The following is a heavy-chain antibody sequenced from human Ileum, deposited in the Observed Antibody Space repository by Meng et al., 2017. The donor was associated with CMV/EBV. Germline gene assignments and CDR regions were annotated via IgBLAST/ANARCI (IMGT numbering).Heavy chain of an antibody. V-gene: IGHV3-48*03. CDR2: ISSSGSTI. CDR1: GFTFSSYE. CDR3: ANGEMPGSTGDY. J-gene: IGHJ4*02. D-gene: IGHD4-17*01. Sequence: GGSLRLSCAASGFTFSSYEMNWVRQAPGKGLEWVSYISSSGSTIYYADSVKGRFTISRDNAKNSLYLQMNSLRAEDTAVYYCANGEMPGSTGDYWGQGTLVTVSS.